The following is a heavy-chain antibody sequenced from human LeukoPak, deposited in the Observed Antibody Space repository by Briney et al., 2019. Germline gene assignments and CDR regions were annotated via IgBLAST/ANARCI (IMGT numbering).Heavy chain of an antibody. D-gene: IGHD5-18*01. CDR1: GFSFSDYY. J-gene: IGHJ4*02. CDR2: VSGSSSPI. Sequence: GGSLRLSCATSGFSFSDYYMSWIRQAPGKGPEWVSYVSGSSSPIYYADSVKGRFTLSRDNAKNSLYLQMNSLRAGDTAVYYCARDRGGPGFTYGQPLDYWGQGTLVTVSS. CDR3: ARDRGGPGFTYGQPLDY. V-gene: IGHV3-11*01.